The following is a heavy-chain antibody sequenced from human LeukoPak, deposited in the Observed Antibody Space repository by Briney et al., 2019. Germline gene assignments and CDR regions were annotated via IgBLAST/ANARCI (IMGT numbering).Heavy chain of an antibody. CDR3: AHTGGSGGYYEYYFDY. Sequence: ESGPTLVKPTQTLTLTCTFSGFSLSTRGVGVGWIRQPPGKALEWLALIYWDDDKRYSPSLKSRLTITKDTSKNQVVLTMTNMDPVDTATYYCAHTGGSGGYYEYYFDYWGQGTLVTVSS. J-gene: IGHJ4*02. CDR2: IYWDDDK. D-gene: IGHD3-22*01. V-gene: IGHV2-5*02. CDR1: GFSLSTRGVG.